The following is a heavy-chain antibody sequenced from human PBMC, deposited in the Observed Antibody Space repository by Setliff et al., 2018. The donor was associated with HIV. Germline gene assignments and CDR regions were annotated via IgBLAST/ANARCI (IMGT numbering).Heavy chain of an antibody. J-gene: IGHJ4*02. D-gene: IGHD3-10*01. CDR3: ARLSLSLVRGIINSGDRVFDY. CDR1: GASVNSNNYY. Sequence: SETLSLTCTVSGASVNSNNYYWGWIRQPPGKGLEWIASIYYSGTTYYNPSLKSRVTISVDTSKNQFSLKLSSVTAADTAVYYCARLSLSLVRGIINSGDRVFDYWGQGSLVTVSS. V-gene: IGHV4-39*01. CDR2: IYYSGTT.